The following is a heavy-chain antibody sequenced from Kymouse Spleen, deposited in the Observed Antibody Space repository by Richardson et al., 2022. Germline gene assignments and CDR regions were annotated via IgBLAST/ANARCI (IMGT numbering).Heavy chain of an antibody. CDR3: ARHQNDILTGYSNNWFDP. V-gene: IGHV5-51*01. J-gene: IGHJ5*02. CDR1: GYSFTSYW. CDR2: IYPGDSDT. Sequence: EVQLVQSGAEVKKPGESLKISCKGSGYSFTSYWIGWVRQMPGKGLEWMGIIYPGDSDTRYSPSFQGQVTISADKSISTAYLQWSSLKASDTAMYYCARHQNDILTGYSNNWFDPWGQGTLVTVSS. D-gene: IGHD3-9*01.